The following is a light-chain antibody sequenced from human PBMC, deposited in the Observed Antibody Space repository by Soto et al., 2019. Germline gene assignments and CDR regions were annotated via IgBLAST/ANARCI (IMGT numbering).Light chain of an antibody. J-gene: IGKJ1*01. CDR1: QSVTNNY. CDR3: QQCARSPLT. V-gene: IGKV3-20*01. CDR2: DAS. Sequence: EIVLTQSPGTLSLSPGESATLSCRASQSVTNNYLAWYQQKPGQAPRLLIADASRRATGIPDRFSGSGSGTEFTLTISRLGPEDLAVYYCQQCARSPLTFGQVTKVEMK.